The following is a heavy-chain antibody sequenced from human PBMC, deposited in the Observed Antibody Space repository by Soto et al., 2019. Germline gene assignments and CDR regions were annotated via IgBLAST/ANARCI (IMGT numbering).Heavy chain of an antibody. CDR3: ARESIAAAGTMDY. CDR2: IWYDGSNK. V-gene: IGHV3-33*01. CDR1: GFTFSSYG. Sequence: PGGSLRLSCAASGFTFSSYGMHWVRQAPGKGLEWVAVIWYDGSNKYYADSVKGRFTISRDNSKNTLYLQMNSLRAEDTAVYYCARESIAAAGTMDYWGQGTLVTVSS. D-gene: IGHD6-13*01. J-gene: IGHJ4*02.